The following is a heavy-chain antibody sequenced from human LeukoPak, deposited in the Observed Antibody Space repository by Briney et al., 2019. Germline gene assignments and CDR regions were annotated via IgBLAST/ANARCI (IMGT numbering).Heavy chain of an antibody. CDR1: GYTLTGYY. CDR2: INPNSGGT. V-gene: IGHV1-2*02. J-gene: IGHJ4*02. CDR3: ARDLRPHSGAAAGTEGDY. D-gene: IGHD6-13*01. Sequence: ASVKVSCKASGYTLTGYYMHWVRQAPGQGLEWMGWINPNSGGTNYAQKFQGRVTMTRDTSISTAYMELSRLRSDDTAVYYCARDLRPHSGAAAGTEGDYWGQGTLVTVSS.